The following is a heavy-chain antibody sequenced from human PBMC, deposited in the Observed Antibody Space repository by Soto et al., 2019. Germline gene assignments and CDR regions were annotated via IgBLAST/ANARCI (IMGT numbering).Heavy chain of an antibody. CDR3: ARDLGGDDYGGNRGRYYYYGMDV. J-gene: IGHJ6*02. CDR2: IIPIFSTP. Sequence: QVQLVQSGAEVQKPGSSVKVSCKASGGTFSSYAISWVRQAPGQGLEWMGGIIPIFSTPNYAQKFQGGVTITADESTSTAYMELSSLRSEDTAVYYCARDLGGDDYGGNRGRYYYYGMDVWGQGTTVTVSS. CDR1: GGTFSSYA. D-gene: IGHD4-17*01. V-gene: IGHV1-69*01.